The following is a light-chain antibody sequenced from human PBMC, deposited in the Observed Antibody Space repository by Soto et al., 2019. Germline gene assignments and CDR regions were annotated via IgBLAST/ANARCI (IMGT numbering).Light chain of an antibody. J-gene: IGKJ2*01. CDR3: QQYDEWPPSYT. CDR2: GAS. V-gene: IGKV3-15*01. CDR1: HSVSDN. Sequence: EIMMTQSPATLSVSPGERATLSCRASHSVSDNLAWYQQKPGQAPRLLIYGASTRATGIPARISGSGSGTEFTLTIGSLQSEDFAVYYCQQYDEWPPSYTFGQGTKLEIK.